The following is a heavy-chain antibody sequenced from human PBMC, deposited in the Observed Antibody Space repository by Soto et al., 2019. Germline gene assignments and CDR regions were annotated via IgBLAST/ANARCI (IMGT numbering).Heavy chain of an antibody. Sequence: QVQLVQSWAEVKKPGSSVKVSCKASGGTFSSYAISWVRQAPGQGLEWMGGIFPIFCTANYAQKFQGRVTITADQSTSTAYMERGSRSYGDTAVYYCAKGAVFGGRPRGYYGMDVWGQGPTVTVAS. CDR3: AKGAVFGGRPRGYYGMDV. V-gene: IGHV1-69*01. D-gene: IGHD3-3*01. J-gene: IGHJ6*02. CDR1: GGTFSSYA. CDR2: IFPIFCTA.